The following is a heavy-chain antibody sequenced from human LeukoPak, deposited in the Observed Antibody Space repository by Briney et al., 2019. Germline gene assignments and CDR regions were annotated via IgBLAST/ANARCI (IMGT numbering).Heavy chain of an antibody. J-gene: IGHJ4*02. Sequence: GGSLRLSCAASGFTFSSYSMNWIRQAPGKGLEWVSSISSSTSYIYYADSVKGRFTISKDNAKNSLYLQMNSLRVEDTAVYYCARGAQWPYWGQGTLVTVSS. CDR1: GFTFSSYS. CDR2: ISSSTSYI. CDR3: ARGAQWPY. D-gene: IGHD6-19*01. V-gene: IGHV3-21*01.